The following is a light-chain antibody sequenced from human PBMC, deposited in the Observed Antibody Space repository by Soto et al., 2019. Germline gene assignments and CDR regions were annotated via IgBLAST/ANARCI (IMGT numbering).Light chain of an antibody. CDR3: QQASSFPPT. CDR1: QSISSW. J-gene: IGKJ5*01. V-gene: IGKV1-12*01. CDR2: DAS. Sequence: DIKVTQSPSTLSASVGDSVTFTCRASQSISSWLAWYQQKPGKAPKLLLYDASTLQSGVPSRFSGSGSGTEFTLTISSLQPEDFATYYCQQASSFPPTFGQGTRLEIK.